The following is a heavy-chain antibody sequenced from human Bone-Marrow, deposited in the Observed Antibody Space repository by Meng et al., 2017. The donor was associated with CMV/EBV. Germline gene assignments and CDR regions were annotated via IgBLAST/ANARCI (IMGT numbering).Heavy chain of an antibody. CDR2: ISYDGSNK. V-gene: IGHV3-30-3*01. CDR1: GFTFSSHA. Sequence: GESLKISCAASGFTFSSHAMHWVRQAPGKGLEWVALISYDGSNKYYADSVKGRFTISRDNSKNTLFLQMNSLRAEDTAVYFCARDYYQYYFDYWGQGTLVTSPQ. J-gene: IGHJ4*02. CDR3: ARDYYQYYFDY. D-gene: IGHD3-10*01.